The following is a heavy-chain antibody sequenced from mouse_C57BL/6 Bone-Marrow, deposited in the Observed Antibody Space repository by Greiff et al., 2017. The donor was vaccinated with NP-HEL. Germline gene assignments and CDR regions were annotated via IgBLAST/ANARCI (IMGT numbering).Heavy chain of an antibody. CDR2: ISSGGSYT. J-gene: IGHJ2*01. CDR1: GFTFSSYG. Sequence: DVKLVESGGDLVKPGGSLKLSCAASGFTFSSYGMSWVRQTPDKRLEWVATISSGGSYTYYPDSVKGRFTISRDNAKNTLYLQMSSLKSEDTAMYYCARHYYSNDFDYWGQGTTLTVSS. V-gene: IGHV5-6*02. D-gene: IGHD2-5*01. CDR3: ARHYYSNDFDY.